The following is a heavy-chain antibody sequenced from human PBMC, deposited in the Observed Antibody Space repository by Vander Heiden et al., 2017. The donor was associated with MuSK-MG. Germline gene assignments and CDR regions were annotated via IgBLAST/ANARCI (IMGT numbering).Heavy chain of an antibody. J-gene: IGHJ6*03. CDR1: GYTFTSYG. V-gene: IGHV1-18*01. CDR3: AREVSGYDPTPKYYYYYYYMDV. D-gene: IGHD5-12*01. Sequence: QVQLVQSGAEVKKPGASVKVSCKASGYTFTSYGISWVRQAPGQGLEWMGWISAYNGNTNYAQKLQGRVTMTTDTSTSTAYMELRSLRSDDTAVYYCAREVSGYDPTPKYYYYYYYMDVWGKGTTVTVSS. CDR2: ISAYNGNT.